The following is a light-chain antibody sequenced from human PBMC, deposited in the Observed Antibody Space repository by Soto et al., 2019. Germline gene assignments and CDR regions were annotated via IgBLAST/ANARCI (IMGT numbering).Light chain of an antibody. V-gene: IGLV1-44*01. CDR2: SND. CDR3: ASWDDSLNGVV. Sequence: QSALTQPPSASATPGQRVTISCSGSNSNLGSNTVNWYQQLPGTAPKLLIYSNDERPSGVPDRFSGSKSGTSASLAISGLQSDDEADYYCASWDDSLNGVVFGGGTKLTVL. J-gene: IGLJ2*01. CDR1: NSNLGSNT.